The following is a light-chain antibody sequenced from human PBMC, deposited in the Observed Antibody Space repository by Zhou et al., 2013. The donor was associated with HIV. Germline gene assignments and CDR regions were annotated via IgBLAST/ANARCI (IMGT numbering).Light chain of an antibody. Sequence: DIQMTQSPSSLSASAGDRVTITCRASQSISNYLNWYQQKPGKAPKLLIYAASSLQSGVPSRFSGSGSGTDFTLTISSLQPEDFATYYCQQSYNKGPTFGQGTKVEIK. CDR3: QQSYNKGPT. CDR1: QSISNY. J-gene: IGKJ1*01. CDR2: AAS. V-gene: IGKV1-39*01.